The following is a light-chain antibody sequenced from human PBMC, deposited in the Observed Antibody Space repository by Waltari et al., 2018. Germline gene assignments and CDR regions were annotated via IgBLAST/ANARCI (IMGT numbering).Light chain of an antibody. CDR1: SSDIGGYNY. CDR2: DVT. J-gene: IGLJ2*01. CDR3: SSYAGTNIL. V-gene: IGLV2-8*01. Sequence: QAALTQPPSVSGSPGQSVTISCTGSSSDIGGYNYVSWYQQHPDKAPKLVIYDVTKRPSGVSDRFSGSKSGSTVALTISGLQAEDEADYYCSSYAGTNILFGGGTRLTVL.